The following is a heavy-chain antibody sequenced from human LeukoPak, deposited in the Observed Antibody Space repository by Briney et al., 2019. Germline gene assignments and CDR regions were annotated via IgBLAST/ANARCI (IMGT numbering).Heavy chain of an antibody. J-gene: IGHJ4*02. CDR3: ARGSDPGGYSYGENRIDY. CDR2: IIPIFGTA. CDR1: GGTFSSYA. D-gene: IGHD5-18*01. V-gene: IGHV1-69*13. Sequence: GASVKVSCKASGGTFSSYAISWVRQAPGQGLEWMGGIIPIFGTANYAQKFQGRVTITADESTSTAYMELSSLRSEDTAVYYCARGSDPGGYSYGENRIDYWGQGTLVTVSS.